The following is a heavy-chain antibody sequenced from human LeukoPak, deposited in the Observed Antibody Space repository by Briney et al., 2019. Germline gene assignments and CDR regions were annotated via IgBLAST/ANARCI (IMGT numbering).Heavy chain of an antibody. Sequence: SVKVSCKASGGTFSSYEISWVRQAPGQGLEWMGGIIPMFGTAKYAQKFQGRVTITADKSTSTAYMELSRLRSDDTAVYYCARDYGSGRLTTNWFDPWGQGTLVTVSS. CDR1: GGTFSSYE. D-gene: IGHD3-10*01. V-gene: IGHV1-69*06. CDR3: ARDYGSGRLTTNWFDP. J-gene: IGHJ5*02. CDR2: IIPMFGTA.